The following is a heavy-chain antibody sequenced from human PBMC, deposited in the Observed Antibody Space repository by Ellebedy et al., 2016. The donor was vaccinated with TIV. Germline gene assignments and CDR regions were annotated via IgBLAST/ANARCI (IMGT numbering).Heavy chain of an antibody. Sequence: GGSLRLSXAASGFAFGTYAMNWVRQTPGKGLEWVSTISDNGENTYYTDSVKGRFTVARDNSENTLSLQMNSLRGEDTAVYYCTKDGPGGRWEGNGMDVWGQGTTVTVSS. J-gene: IGHJ6*02. CDR1: GFAFGTYA. D-gene: IGHD1-26*01. V-gene: IGHV3-23*01. CDR2: ISDNGENT. CDR3: TKDGPGGRWEGNGMDV.